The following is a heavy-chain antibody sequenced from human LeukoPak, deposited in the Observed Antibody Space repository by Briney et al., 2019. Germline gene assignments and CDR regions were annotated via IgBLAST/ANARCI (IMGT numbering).Heavy chain of an antibody. V-gene: IGHV1-69*13. CDR2: IIPIFGTA. CDR3: ARDPNYDFWSGYYSGYGMDV. D-gene: IGHD3-3*01. Sequence: ASVNVSCKASGGTFSSYAISWVRQAPGQGLEWMEGIIPIFGTANYAQKFQGRVTITADESTSTAYMELSSLRSEDTAVYYCARDPNYDFWSGYYSGYGMDVWGQGTTVTVSS. J-gene: IGHJ6*02. CDR1: GGTFSSYA.